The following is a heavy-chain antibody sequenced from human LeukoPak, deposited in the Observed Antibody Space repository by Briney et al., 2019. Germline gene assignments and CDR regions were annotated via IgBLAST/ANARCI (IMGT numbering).Heavy chain of an antibody. CDR3: TTGSRLRYSDY. CDR1: AFTFSDAW. CDR2: IKSKTDGGTT. V-gene: IGHV3-15*01. J-gene: IGHJ4*02. D-gene: IGHD3-9*01. Sequence: GGSLRLSCAASAFTFSDAWMTWVRQAPGKGLEWVGRIKSKTDGGTTDYAAPVKGRFTISRDDPKNTLYLQMNSLKTEDTAVYYCTTGSRLRYSDYWGQGTLVTVSS.